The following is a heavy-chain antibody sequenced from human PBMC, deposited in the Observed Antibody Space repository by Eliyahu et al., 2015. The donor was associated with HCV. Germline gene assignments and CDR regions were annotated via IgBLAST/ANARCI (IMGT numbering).Heavy chain of an antibody. D-gene: IGHD6-19*01. CDR1: GGSITXYY. CDR2: THXSGST. CDR3: ASGGGGIAVTGTGGWFDP. Sequence: QVQLQESGPGLVKPSXTLSLTCTXSGGSITXYYWRWIRQPPGKGLEWIGVTHXSGSTNXNPXLKSRVXISVDTSKNQFSLNLTSVTAADTAMYYCASGGGGIAVTGTGGWFDPWGQGTLVTVSS. J-gene: IGHJ5*02. V-gene: IGHV4-59*01.